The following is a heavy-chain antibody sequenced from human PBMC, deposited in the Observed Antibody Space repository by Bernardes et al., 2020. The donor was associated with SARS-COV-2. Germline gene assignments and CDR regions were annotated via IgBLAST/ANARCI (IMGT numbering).Heavy chain of an antibody. CDR2: LSSGGST. J-gene: IGHJ5*02. Sequence: SETLSLTRTVSGDSMKTNYNWGWIRQPPGKRLEWIGTLSSGGSTYLNPSLKGRVTISVDTSNNQVSLRLSSVTAADTAVYFCARQGWLHVGDTPANWFDPWGQGTLVTVSS. CDR1: GDSMKTNYN. V-gene: IGHV4-39*01. D-gene: IGHD6-19*01. CDR3: ARQGWLHVGDTPANWFDP.